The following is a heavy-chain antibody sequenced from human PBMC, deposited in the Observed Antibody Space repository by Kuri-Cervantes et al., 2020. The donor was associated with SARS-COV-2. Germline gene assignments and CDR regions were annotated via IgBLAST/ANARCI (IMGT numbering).Heavy chain of an antibody. CDR1: GFSLNTNGMC. V-gene: IGHV2-70*11. Sequence: SGPTLVKPTQTLTLTCTFPGFSLNTNGMCVSWIRQPPGKALEWLARIDRDDDKYYNTFLQTRLSIAKDTSKNQVVLTMTNMDPVDTATYYCARIQATTVIADYWGQGTLVTVSS. J-gene: IGHJ4*02. CDR3: ARIQATTVIADY. D-gene: IGHD4-11*01. CDR2: IDRDDDK.